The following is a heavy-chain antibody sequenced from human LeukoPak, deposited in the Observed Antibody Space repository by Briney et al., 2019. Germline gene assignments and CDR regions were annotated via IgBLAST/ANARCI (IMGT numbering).Heavy chain of an antibody. J-gene: IGHJ4*02. CDR1: GDSISSSISY. D-gene: IGHD3-22*01. Sequence: PSETLPLTCTVSGDSISSSISYWGWIRQPPGKGLEWIGSVFYSGSTYYNPSLKGRVTISVDTSKNLFSLKLSSVTAADTAAYYCARQKNLYGSSGADCWGRGTLVTVSS. CDR3: ARQKNLYGSSGADC. CDR2: VFYSGST. V-gene: IGHV4-39*01.